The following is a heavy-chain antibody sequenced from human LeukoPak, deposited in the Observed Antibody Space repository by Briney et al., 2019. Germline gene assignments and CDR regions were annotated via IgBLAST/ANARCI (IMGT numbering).Heavy chain of an antibody. CDR2: IYYSGTT. V-gene: IGHV4-59*01. D-gene: IGHD5-18*01. Sequence: PSETLSLTCTVSGGSISSYYWSWVRQPPGKGLEWIGYIYYSGTTNYNPSLKSRVTISVDTSKNQFSLNLTSVTAADTAVYYCARGGWLPIDYWGQGTLVTVSS. CDR1: GGSISSYY. J-gene: IGHJ4*02. CDR3: ARGGWLPIDY.